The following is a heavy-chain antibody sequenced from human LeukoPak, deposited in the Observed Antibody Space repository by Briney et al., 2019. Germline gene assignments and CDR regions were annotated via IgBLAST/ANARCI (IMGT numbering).Heavy chain of an antibody. CDR3: ARTYYYDSSGYYGDYYFDY. Sequence: ASVKVSCKASGGTFSSYGISWVRQAPGQGLEWMGWISAYNGNTNYAQKLQGRVTMTTDTSTSTAYMELRSLGSDDTAVYYCARTYYYDSSGYYGDYYFDYWGQGTLVTVSS. D-gene: IGHD3-22*01. V-gene: IGHV1-18*01. CDR2: ISAYNGNT. CDR1: GGTFSSYG. J-gene: IGHJ4*02.